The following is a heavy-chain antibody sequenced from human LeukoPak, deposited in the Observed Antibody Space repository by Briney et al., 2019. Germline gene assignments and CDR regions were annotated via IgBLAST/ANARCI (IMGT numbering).Heavy chain of an antibody. CDR2: IYSGGST. D-gene: IGHD6-13*01. J-gene: IGHJ4*02. CDR1: GFTVSSNY. Sequence: GGSLRLSCAASGFTVSSNYMNWVRQAPGKGLEWVSVIYSGGSTYYADSVKGRFTISRDNAKNSLYLQMNSLRAEDTAVYYCARGPGRSSFDYWGQGALVTVSS. V-gene: IGHV3-66*01. CDR3: ARGPGRSSFDY.